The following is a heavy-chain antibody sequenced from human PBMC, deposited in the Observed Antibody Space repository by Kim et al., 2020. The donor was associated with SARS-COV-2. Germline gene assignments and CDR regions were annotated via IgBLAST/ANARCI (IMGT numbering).Heavy chain of an antibody. CDR1: GFTFSDCA. Sequence: GGSLRLSCAASGFTFSDCAMSWVRQAPGKGLEWVSTISASGGNMYYADSVRGRFSNSRDNSKNTVYLQMNSLRAEDTALYYCGRVRPGPGSYPVDYWGQGSLVTVSS. CDR3: GRVRPGPGSYPVDY. CDR2: ISASGGNM. J-gene: IGHJ4*02. D-gene: IGHD3-10*01. V-gene: IGHV3-23*01.